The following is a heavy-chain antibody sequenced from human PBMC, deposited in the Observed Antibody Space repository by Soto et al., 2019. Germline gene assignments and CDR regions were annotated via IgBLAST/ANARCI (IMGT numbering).Heavy chain of an antibody. J-gene: IGHJ6*02. CDR1: GFTFSRYS. CDR3: ARGGGITMIVGVHYYGMDV. D-gene: IGHD3-22*01. V-gene: IGHV3-33*01. Sequence: QVQVMESGGGVVQPGGSLRLSSATSGFTFSRYSMHWVRQAPGKGLEWVAVIWYDGSNKYYADSVKGRFTISRDNSKNTLYLQMNSLRAEDTAVYYCARGGGITMIVGVHYYGMDVWGQGTTVTVSS. CDR2: IWYDGSNK.